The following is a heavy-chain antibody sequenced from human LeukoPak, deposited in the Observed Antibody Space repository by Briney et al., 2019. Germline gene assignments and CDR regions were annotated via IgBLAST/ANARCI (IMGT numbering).Heavy chain of an antibody. CDR1: GFTFSSYW. D-gene: IGHD3-22*01. J-gene: IGHJ6*02. V-gene: IGHV3-7*01. Sequence: GGSLRLSCAASGFTFSSYWMSWVRQAPGKGLEWVANIKQDGSEKYYVDSVKGRFTISRDNAKNSLYLQMNSLRAEDTAVYYCARDLYYYDSSGYYSGYYYYGMDVWGQGTTVTVSS. CDR3: ARDLYYYDSSGYYSGYYYYGMDV. CDR2: IKQDGSEK.